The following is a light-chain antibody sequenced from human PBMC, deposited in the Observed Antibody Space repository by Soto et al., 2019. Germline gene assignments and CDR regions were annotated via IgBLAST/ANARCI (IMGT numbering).Light chain of an antibody. CDR3: SSYAGGVV. Sequence: QSALTQPASVSGSPGQSITISCTGTSSDLGSYNLVSWYQHHPGKAPKLMIYEGCNRPSGVSNRFSGSNSGNTASLTISGLQAEAEADYHCSSYAGGVVFGGGTKVTVL. CDR1: SSDLGSYNL. CDR2: EGC. J-gene: IGLJ2*01. V-gene: IGLV2-23*01.